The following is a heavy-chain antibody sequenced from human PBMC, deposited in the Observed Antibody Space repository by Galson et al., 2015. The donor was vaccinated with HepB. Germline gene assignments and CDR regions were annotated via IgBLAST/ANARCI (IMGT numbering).Heavy chain of an antibody. CDR2: ISAYNGNT. CDR1: GYTFSSYG. V-gene: IGHV1-18*01. Sequence: SVKVSCKASGYTFSSYGISWVRQPPGQGLEWMGWISAYNGNTNYAQKLQGRVTMTTDTSTSTAYMELRSLRSDDTAVYYCARGLLRGVIPRFDQWGQGTLVTVSS. J-gene: IGHJ4*02. CDR3: ARGLLRGVIPRFDQ. D-gene: IGHD3-10*01.